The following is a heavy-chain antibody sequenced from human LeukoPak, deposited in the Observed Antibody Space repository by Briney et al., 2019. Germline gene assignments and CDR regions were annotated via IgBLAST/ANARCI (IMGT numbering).Heavy chain of an antibody. Sequence: SETLSLTCTVSGGSISNYFWSWIRQPPGKGLEGIGYIYYSGSTNYNPSLKSRVTMSVDTSKNQFSLKLSSVTAADTAVYYCARDSSNWYFDLWGRGTLVTVSS. CDR3: ARDSSNWYFDL. CDR2: IYYSGST. V-gene: IGHV4-59*01. J-gene: IGHJ2*01. CDR1: GGSISNYF.